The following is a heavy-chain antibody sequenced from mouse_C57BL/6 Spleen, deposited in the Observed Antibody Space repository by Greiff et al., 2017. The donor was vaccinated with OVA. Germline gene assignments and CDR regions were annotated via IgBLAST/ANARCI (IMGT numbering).Heavy chain of an antibody. V-gene: IGHV5-4*03. CDR3: ARGYYGSHAMDY. J-gene: IGHJ4*01. CDR1: GFTFSSYA. D-gene: IGHD1-1*01. Sequence: EVMLVESGGGLVKPGGSLKLSCAASGFTFSSYAMSWVRQTPEKRLEWVATISDGGSYTYYPDNVKGRFTISRDNAKNNLYLQMSHLKFEDTAMYYCARGYYGSHAMDYWGQGTSVTVSS. CDR2: ISDGGSYT.